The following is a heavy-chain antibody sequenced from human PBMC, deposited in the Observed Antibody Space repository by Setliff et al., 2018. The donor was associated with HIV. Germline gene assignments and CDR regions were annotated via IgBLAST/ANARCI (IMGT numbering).Heavy chain of an antibody. D-gene: IGHD3-22*01. Sequence: GASVKVSCKASGGTFSSYAISWVRQAPGQGLEWMGGIIPIFGTANYAQKFQGRVTITADDSTSTAYMELSSLRSEDTALYYCATPPTYSYTSSGHSSLDYWGQGTLVTVS. J-gene: IGHJ4*02. V-gene: IGHV1-69*13. CDR2: IIPIFGTA. CDR1: GGTFSSYA. CDR3: ATPPTYSYTSSGHSSLDY.